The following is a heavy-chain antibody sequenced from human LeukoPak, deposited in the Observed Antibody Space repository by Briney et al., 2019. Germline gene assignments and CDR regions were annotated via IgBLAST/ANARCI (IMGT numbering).Heavy chain of an antibody. Sequence: ASVKVSCKASGYTFTGYYMHWVRQAPGQGLEWMGWINPNSGGTNYAQKFQGRVTMTRDTSISTAYMELSRLRSDDTAVYYCARDLSRIAARPSLGCWGQGTLVTVSS. V-gene: IGHV1-2*02. J-gene: IGHJ4*02. CDR2: INPNSGGT. CDR1: GYTFTGYY. D-gene: IGHD6-6*01. CDR3: ARDLSRIAARPSLGC.